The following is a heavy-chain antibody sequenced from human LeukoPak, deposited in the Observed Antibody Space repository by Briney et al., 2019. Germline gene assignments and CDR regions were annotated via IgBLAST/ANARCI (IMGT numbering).Heavy chain of an antibody. Sequence: GGSLRLSCAASGFPFSNYNMNWVRQAPGEAMEWVSSITSSGTYNFYADSVRGRFTISRDNAKNSLYLQMDSLGPEDTAVYYCARDPYSGNYGNYYYYYMDVWGKGTTVTISS. J-gene: IGHJ6*03. CDR1: GFPFSNYN. D-gene: IGHD1-26*01. V-gene: IGHV3-21*01. CDR2: ITSSGTYN. CDR3: ARDPYSGNYGNYYYYYMDV.